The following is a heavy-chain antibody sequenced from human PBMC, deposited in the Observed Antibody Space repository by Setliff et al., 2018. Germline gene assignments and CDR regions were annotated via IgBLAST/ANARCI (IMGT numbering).Heavy chain of an antibody. V-gene: IGHV4-38-2*01. CDR1: GFSIISNYY. CDR2: VLHSGRT. D-gene: IGHD2-2*01. J-gene: IGHJ4*02. Sequence: ASETLSLTCAVSGFSIISNYYWAWIRQPPGKGLEWIGSVLHSGRTPYNPSLKSRVTISADTSKNQFSLKLPSVTAADTAVYYCARLDTNPYATFDYWGQGTLVTVSS. CDR3: ARLDTNPYATFDY.